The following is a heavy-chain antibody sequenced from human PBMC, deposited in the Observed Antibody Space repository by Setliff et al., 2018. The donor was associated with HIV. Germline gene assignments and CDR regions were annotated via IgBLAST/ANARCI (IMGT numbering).Heavy chain of an antibody. D-gene: IGHD1-26*01. Sequence: ASVKVSCKASGYTFTGYYMHWVRQAPGQGLEWMGRINPNSGGTNYARKFQGRVTMTRDTSITTAYMELSRLRSDDTAVYYCARGTRVGANDAFDIWGQVTMVTVSS. CDR3: ARGTRVGANDAFDI. J-gene: IGHJ3*02. CDR2: INPNSGGT. V-gene: IGHV1-2*06. CDR1: GYTFTGYY.